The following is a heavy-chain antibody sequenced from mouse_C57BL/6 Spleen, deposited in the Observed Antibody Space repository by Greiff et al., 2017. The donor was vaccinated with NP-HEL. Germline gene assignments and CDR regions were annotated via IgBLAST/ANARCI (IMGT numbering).Heavy chain of an antibody. CDR1: GFSLTSYG. D-gene: IGHD1-1*01. Sequence: QVQLKESGPGLVAPSQSLSITCTVSGFSLTSYGVHWVRQPPGKGLEWLVVIWSDGSTTYNSALKSRLSISKDNSKSQVFLKMNSLQTDDTAMYYCARHHHYYGSSYYAMDYWGQGTSVTVSS. CDR2: IWSDGST. J-gene: IGHJ4*01. V-gene: IGHV2-6-1*01. CDR3: ARHHHYYGSSYYAMDY.